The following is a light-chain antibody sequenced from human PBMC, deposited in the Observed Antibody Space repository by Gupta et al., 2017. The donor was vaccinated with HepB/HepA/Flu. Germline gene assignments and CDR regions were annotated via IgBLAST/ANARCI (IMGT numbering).Light chain of an antibody. CDR2: GAS. V-gene: IGKV3-20*01. Sequence: EIVLTQSPGTLSLSPGERATLSCRASQSVSSNYLAWYQQKPGQAPRLLIYGASSRATDIPDRFSGSGSGTDFTLSISRLEPEDFAVYYCQQYGTSTVFGGGTKVEI. CDR3: QQYGTSTV. CDR1: QSVSSNY. J-gene: IGKJ4*01.